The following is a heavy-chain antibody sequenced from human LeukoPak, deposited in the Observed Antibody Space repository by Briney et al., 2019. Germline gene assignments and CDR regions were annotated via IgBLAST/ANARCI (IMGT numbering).Heavy chain of an antibody. Sequence: GGSLRLSCATSGFTFTTFWMHWVRQAPGKGLVWVSRINHDGSSTNYADSVKGRFTISRDNAKNTMYLQMNSLRAEDAAVYYCVRDWGYDSSGYWQKYFDTWGQGTLVTVSS. CDR1: GFTFTTFW. J-gene: IGHJ4*02. CDR2: INHDGSST. CDR3: VRDWGYDSSGYWQKYFDT. V-gene: IGHV3-74*01. D-gene: IGHD3-22*01.